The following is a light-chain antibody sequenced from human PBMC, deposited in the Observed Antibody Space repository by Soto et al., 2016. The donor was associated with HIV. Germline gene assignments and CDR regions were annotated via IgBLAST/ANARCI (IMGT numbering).Light chain of an antibody. V-gene: IGLV3-21*03. CDR2: DDS. Sequence: SYELTQAPSVSVAPGKTARITCGGNNIGSKSVHWYQQKPGQAPVLVVYDDSDRPSGIPDRFSGSNSGNTATLTISRVEAGDEADYYCQVWDSSSDHRVFGGGTKLTVL. J-gene: IGLJ2*01. CDR1: NIGSKS. CDR3: QVWDSSSDHRV.